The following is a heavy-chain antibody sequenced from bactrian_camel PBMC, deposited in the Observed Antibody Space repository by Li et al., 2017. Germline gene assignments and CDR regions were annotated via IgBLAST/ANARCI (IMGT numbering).Heavy chain of an antibody. D-gene: IGHD7*01. CDR1: GFTFSSYW. Sequence: HVQLVESGGGLVQPGGSLRLSCAASGFTFSSYWMSWVRQAPGKGLEWISIMKTDGSGAYYADSVKGRFIVSGDNAKNTLYLQLDSLKPEDTAMYYCAKEGDMWHPFGSWGQGTQVTVS. V-gene: IGHV3S1*01. J-gene: IGHJ6*01. CDR2: MKTDGSGA. CDR3: AKEGDMWHPFGS.